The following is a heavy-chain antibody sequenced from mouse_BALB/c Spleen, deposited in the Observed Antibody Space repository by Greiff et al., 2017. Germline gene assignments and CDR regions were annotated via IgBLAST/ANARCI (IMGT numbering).Heavy chain of an antibody. Sequence: VKLMESGGGLVQPGGSLKLSCAASGFTFSSYGMSWVRQTPDKRLELVATINSNGGSTYYPDSVNGRFTISRDNAKNTLYLQMSSLKSEDTAMYYCARDRGYYRYDVWYFDVWGAGTTVTVSS. CDR2: INSNGGST. D-gene: IGHD2-14*01. CDR3: ARDRGYYRYDVWYFDV. CDR1: GFTFSSYG. V-gene: IGHV5-6-3*01. J-gene: IGHJ1*01.